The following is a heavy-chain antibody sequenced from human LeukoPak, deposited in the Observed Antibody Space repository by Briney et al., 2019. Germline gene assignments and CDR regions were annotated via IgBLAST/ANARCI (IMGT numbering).Heavy chain of an antibody. CDR3: AREMAYYYDSSGLDY. J-gene: IGHJ4*02. D-gene: IGHD3-22*01. Sequence: GGSLRLSCAASGFTFSSYWMHWVRQAPGKGLVWVSRIISDGSRTSYADSVKGRFTISRDNAKNTLYLQMNSLRAEDTAVYYCAREMAYYYDSSGLDYWGQGTLVTVSS. CDR2: IISDGSRT. CDR1: GFTFSSYW. V-gene: IGHV3-74*01.